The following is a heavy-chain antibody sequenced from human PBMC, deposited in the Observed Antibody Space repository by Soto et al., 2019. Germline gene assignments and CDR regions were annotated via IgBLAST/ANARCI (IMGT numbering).Heavy chain of an antibody. CDR3: AKDRLVVVAASDWLDH. D-gene: IGHD2-15*01. V-gene: IGHV3-23*01. CDR1: GFTFSDYG. CDR2: ISGNSGST. Sequence: PXGSLRLSCAASGFTFSDYGMSWVRQAPGKGLEWVSTISGNSGSTYYEDSVKGRFTISRDNSKNTLYLQMNSLRAEDTAVYYCAKDRLVVVAASDWLDHWGQGPLVTVSS. J-gene: IGHJ5*02.